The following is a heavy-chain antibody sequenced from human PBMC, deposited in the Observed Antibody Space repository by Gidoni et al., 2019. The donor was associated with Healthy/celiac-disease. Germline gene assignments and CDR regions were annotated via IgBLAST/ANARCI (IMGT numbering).Heavy chain of an antibody. CDR3: AKAYDSSSCYYYYYMDV. CDR1: GLTFSSSG. Sequence: QVKLVESGGGVVQPGRSLRLSCAASGLTFSSSGLHCVRQAPGKGLEWVTVISYDGSNKYYADSGKGRFTISRDNSKNTLYLQMYSLRAEDTAVYYCAKAYDSSSCYYYYYMDVWGKGTTVTVSS. CDR2: ISYDGSNK. D-gene: IGHD6-13*01. J-gene: IGHJ6*03. V-gene: IGHV3-30*18.